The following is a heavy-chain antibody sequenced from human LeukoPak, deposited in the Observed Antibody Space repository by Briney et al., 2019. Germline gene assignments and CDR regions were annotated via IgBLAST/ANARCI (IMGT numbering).Heavy chain of an antibody. CDR1: GYTFTGYY. CDR2: INPNSGGT. J-gene: IGHJ3*02. D-gene: IGHD3-22*01. Sequence: ASVKVSCKASGYTFTGYYIHWVRQAPGQGLEWMGWINPNSGGTNYAQKFQGRVTMTRDTSISTAYMELSRLRSDDTAVYYCARHGVPMIVVVEGAFDIWGQGTMVTVSS. V-gene: IGHV1-2*02. CDR3: ARHGVPMIVVVEGAFDI.